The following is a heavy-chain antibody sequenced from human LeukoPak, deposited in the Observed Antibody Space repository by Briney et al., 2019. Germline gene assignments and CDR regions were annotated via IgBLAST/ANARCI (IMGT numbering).Heavy chain of an antibody. CDR1: GFTFNTYG. V-gene: IGHV3-30*18. CDR3: AKDLSIHYDSRGFDP. Sequence: GRSLRLSCAASGFTFNTYGMHRVRQAPGKGLEWVAFISYDGSNEYYADSVKGRFTISRDNSKNTQYPQMNSLRAEDTAVYYCAKDLSIHYDSRGFDPWGQGTLVTVSS. CDR2: ISYDGSNE. J-gene: IGHJ5*02. D-gene: IGHD3-22*01.